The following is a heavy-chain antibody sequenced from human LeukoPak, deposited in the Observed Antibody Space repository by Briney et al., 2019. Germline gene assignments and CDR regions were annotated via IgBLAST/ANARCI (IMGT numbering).Heavy chain of an antibody. Sequence: ASVKVSCKASGYTFTSYDINWVRQATGQGLEWMGWMNPNSGNTGYAQKFQGRVTMTRNTSISTAYMELSSLRSEDTAVYYCARVRPSLDDDAFDIWDQGTKVTVSS. CDR2: MNPNSGNT. J-gene: IGHJ3*02. CDR1: GYTFTSYD. V-gene: IGHV1-8*01. CDR3: ARVRPSLDDDAFDI.